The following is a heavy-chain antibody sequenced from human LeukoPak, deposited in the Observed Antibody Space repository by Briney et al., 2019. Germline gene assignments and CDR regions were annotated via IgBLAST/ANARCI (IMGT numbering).Heavy chain of an antibody. D-gene: IGHD2-15*01. CDR1: GFTFDDYG. Sequence: GGSLRLSCAASGFTFDDYGMSWVRQAPGKGLEWVSGINWNGGSTGYADSVKGRFTISRDNAKNSLYLQMNSLRAEDTAVYYCARDAVFCSGGSCYESSFDYWGQGTLVTVSS. J-gene: IGHJ4*02. CDR2: INWNGGST. CDR3: ARDAVFCSGGSCYESSFDY. V-gene: IGHV3-20*04.